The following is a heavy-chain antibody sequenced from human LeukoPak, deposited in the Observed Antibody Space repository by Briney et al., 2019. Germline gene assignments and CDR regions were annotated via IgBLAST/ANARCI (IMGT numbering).Heavy chain of an antibody. CDR3: TGVSRSSWYDY. V-gene: IGHV3-15*01. CDR1: GFTFSNAW. Sequence: TGGSLRLSCAASGFTFSNAWMSWVRQASGKGLEWVGRIKSKTDGGTPDYAAPVKGRFTISRDDSKNTLYLQMNSLKTEDTAVYYCTGVSRSSWYDYWGQGTLVTVSS. CDR2: IKSKTDGGTP. D-gene: IGHD6-13*01. J-gene: IGHJ4*02.